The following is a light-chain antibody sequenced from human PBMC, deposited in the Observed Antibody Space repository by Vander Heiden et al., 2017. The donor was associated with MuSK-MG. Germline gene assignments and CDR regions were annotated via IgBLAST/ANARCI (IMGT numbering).Light chain of an antibody. CDR1: SSDLGAYNY. CDR2: EVS. V-gene: IGLV2-14*01. J-gene: IGLJ2*01. Sequence: QSALTQPASVSGSPGQSITIPCTRTSSDLGAYNYVSWYQQHPGKAPKFIIYEVSYRPSGVSNRFSGSKSGNTASLTISGLQAEDEADYYCSSYTNNGTVIFGGGTKLTVL. CDR3: SSYTNNGTVI.